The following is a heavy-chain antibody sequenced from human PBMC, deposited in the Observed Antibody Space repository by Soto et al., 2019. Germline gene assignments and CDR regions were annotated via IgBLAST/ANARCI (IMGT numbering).Heavy chain of an antibody. CDR3: ARQTLGSRYFDL. Sequence: SETLSLTCTVSGGSISSGDYYWSWIRQPPGKGLEWIGYIYNSASTYHNPSLKSRISVAVDTSKKQFSLKLSSVTAADTAVYYCARQTLGSRYFDLWGRGTLVTVSS. D-gene: IGHD3-16*01. V-gene: IGHV4-30-4*01. J-gene: IGHJ2*01. CDR1: GGSISSGDYY. CDR2: IYNSAST.